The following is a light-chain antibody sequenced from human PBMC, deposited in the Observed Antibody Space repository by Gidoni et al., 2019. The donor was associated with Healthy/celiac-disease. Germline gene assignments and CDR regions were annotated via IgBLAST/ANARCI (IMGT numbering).Light chain of an antibody. CDR3: MQALPPWT. CDR2: LGS. Sequence: DIVMTQSPLSLPVTPGEPASISCRSSQSLLHSNGYNYLDWYLQKPGQSPQLLIDLGSNRASGVPDRFSGSGSGTDFTLKISRVEAEDVGVYYCMQALPPWTFGQGTKVEIK. J-gene: IGKJ1*01. V-gene: IGKV2-28*01. CDR1: QSLLHSNGYNY.